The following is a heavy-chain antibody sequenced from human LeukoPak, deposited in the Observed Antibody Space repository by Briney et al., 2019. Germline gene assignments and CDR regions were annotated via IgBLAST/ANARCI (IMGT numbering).Heavy chain of an antibody. CDR2: IRYDGSNK. CDR3: AKDQVLGIVGATYY. Sequence: GGSLRLSCAASRFTFSSYGMHWVRQAPGKGLEWVAFIRYDGSNKYYADSVKGRFTISRDNSKNTLYLQMTSLSAEDTAVYYCAKDQVLGIVGATYYWGQGTLVTVSS. J-gene: IGHJ4*02. CDR1: RFTFSSYG. D-gene: IGHD1-26*01. V-gene: IGHV3-30*02.